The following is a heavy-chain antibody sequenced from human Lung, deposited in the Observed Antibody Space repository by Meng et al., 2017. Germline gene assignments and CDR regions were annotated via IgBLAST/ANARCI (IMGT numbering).Heavy chain of an antibody. D-gene: IGHD6-19*01. CDR2: IHNSGST. Sequence: QQQVQRGAAGKPPRAVTLACSCASGCTSFRDYYWSWIRQPPGKGQELIGDIHNSGSTNYDPSLQSRVTMSVDTSKSKVSLKLSSVTAADTAVYYCARVAIALAGTSDYWGQGTLVTVSS. J-gene: IGHJ4*02. V-gene: IGHV4-34*01. CDR3: ARVAIALAGTSDY. CDR1: CTSFRDYY.